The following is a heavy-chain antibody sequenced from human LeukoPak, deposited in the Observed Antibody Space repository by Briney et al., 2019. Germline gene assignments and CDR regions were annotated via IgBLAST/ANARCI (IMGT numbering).Heavy chain of an antibody. D-gene: IGHD1-14*01. Sequence: GRSLRLSCAASGFTFSSYGVHWVRQAPGKGLEWVAVISYDGSNKYNADSVKGRFTISRDNSKNTLYLQMNSLRAEDTAVYYCARMPGANYYYNGMGVWGQGTTVTVSS. V-gene: IGHV3-30-3*01. J-gene: IGHJ6*02. CDR2: ISYDGSNK. CDR3: ARMPGANYYYNGMGV. CDR1: GFTFSSYG.